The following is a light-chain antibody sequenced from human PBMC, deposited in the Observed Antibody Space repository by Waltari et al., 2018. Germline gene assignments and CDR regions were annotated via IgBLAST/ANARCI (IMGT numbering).Light chain of an antibody. CDR3: ATWDSSLSAYV. CDR1: SSNIGTNY. J-gene: IGLJ1*01. Sequence: QSVLAQPPSVSAAPRQKVTISCSGSSSNIGTNYVSWYQQFPGTAPKLLIYDNNERPSGVPDRFSGSKSATSATLAITGRQTGDEADYYCATWDSSLSAYVFGTGTKVSVL. CDR2: DNN. V-gene: IGLV1-51*01.